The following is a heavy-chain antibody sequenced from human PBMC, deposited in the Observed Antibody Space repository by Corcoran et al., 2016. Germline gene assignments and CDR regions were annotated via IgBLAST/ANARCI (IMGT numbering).Heavy chain of an antibody. CDR1: GFTFRNYG. Sequence: QVQLVESGGGEVQPGRSLRLSCAASGFTFRNYGMHWVRQAPGKGLEWVAIIWYDGSNKYYADSVKGRFTISRDNSRNTLYLQMNSLRAEETAVYYCARDSSVGVEYSSVGDDSWGQGTLVTVSS. V-gene: IGHV3-33*01. D-gene: IGHD3-16*01. CDR2: IWYDGSNK. J-gene: IGHJ4*02. CDR3: ARDSSVGVEYSSVGDDS.